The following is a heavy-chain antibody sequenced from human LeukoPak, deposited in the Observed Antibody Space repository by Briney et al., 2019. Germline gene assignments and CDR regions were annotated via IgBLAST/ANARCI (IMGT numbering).Heavy chain of an antibody. D-gene: IGHD3-3*01. CDR3: ASDDFWSGLV. CDR1: GGSISSGSYY. V-gene: IGHV4-61*02. CDR2: IYTSGST. Sequence: SQTLSLTCTVSGGSISSGSYYWSWIRQPAGKGLEWIGRIYTSGSTNYNPSLKSRVTISVDTSKNQFSLKLSSVTAADTAAYYCASDDFWSGLVWGQGTTVTVSS. J-gene: IGHJ6*02.